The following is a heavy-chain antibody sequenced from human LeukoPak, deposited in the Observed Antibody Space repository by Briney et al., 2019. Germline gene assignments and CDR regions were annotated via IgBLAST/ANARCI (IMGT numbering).Heavy chain of an antibody. CDR3: ARQVREWELSFDY. CDR2: ISTTSSTI. V-gene: IGHV3-48*01. Sequence: GGSLRLSCAASGFTFSSYIMTWVRQAPAKGLEWVSYISTTSSTIYYADSVKGRFTISRDNAKSSLYLQMNSLRAEDTAVYYCARQVREWELSFDYWGQGTLVTVSS. CDR1: GFTFSSYI. D-gene: IGHD1-26*01. J-gene: IGHJ4*02.